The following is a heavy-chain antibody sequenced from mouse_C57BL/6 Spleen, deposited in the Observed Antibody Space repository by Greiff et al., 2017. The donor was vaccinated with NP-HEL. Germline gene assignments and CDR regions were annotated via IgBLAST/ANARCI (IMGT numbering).Heavy chain of an antibody. Sequence: EVNVVESGGGLVKPGGSLKLSCAASGFTFSSYTMSWVRQTPEKRLEWVATISGGGGNTYYPDSVKGRFTISRDNAKNTLYLQMSSLRSEDTALYYCARHPYYYGSSYAMDYWGQGTSVTVSS. CDR1: GFTFSSYT. V-gene: IGHV5-9*01. CDR2: ISGGGGNT. D-gene: IGHD1-1*01. J-gene: IGHJ4*01. CDR3: ARHPYYYGSSYAMDY.